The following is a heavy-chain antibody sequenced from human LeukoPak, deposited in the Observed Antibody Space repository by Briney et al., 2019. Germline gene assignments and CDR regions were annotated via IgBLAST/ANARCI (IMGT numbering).Heavy chain of an antibody. CDR1: GFTFSSYW. Sequence: GGSLRLSCAASGFTFSSYWMHWVRQAPGKGLVWVSRINTDGSSTSYTDSVKGRFTISRDNAKNSLYLQVNSLRAEDTAVYYCARGRGSYFDFWGQGTLVTVSS. J-gene: IGHJ4*02. D-gene: IGHD3-10*01. CDR3: ARGRGSYFDF. V-gene: IGHV3-74*01. CDR2: INTDGSST.